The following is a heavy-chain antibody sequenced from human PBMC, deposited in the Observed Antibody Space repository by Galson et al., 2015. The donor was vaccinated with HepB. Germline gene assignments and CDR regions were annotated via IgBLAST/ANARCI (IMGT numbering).Heavy chain of an antibody. CDR3: ATRTPSTGSSWLDLDY. J-gene: IGHJ4*02. CDR1: GYTLTELS. D-gene: IGHD6-13*01. Sequence: SVKVSCKVSGYTLTELSMHWVRQAPGKGLEWMGGFDPEDGGTIYAQKFQGRVTMTEDTSTDTAYMELSSLRSEGTAVYYCATRTPSTGSSWLDLDYWGQGTLVTVSS. CDR2: FDPEDGGT. V-gene: IGHV1-24*01.